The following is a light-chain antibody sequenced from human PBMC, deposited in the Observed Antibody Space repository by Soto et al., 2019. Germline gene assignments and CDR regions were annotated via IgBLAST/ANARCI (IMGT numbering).Light chain of an antibody. V-gene: IGLV2-14*01. J-gene: IGLJ2*01. Sequence: QSALTQPASVSGSPGQSITISCTGTNNDIGTYNYVSWYQHHPGKAPKLLIYEVSNRPSGVSNRFSGSKSGNTASLTISGLQAEDAADYYCTSFTTSTTVVFGGGTKVTVL. CDR2: EVS. CDR1: NNDIGTYNY. CDR3: TSFTTSTTVV.